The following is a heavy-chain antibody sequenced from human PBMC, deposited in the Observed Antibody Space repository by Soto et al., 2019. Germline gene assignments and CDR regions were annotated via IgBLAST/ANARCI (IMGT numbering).Heavy chain of an antibody. Sequence: PSETLSLTCTVSGGSINSFNWWSWVRQPPGKGLEWIGEISLGGNTSYNPSLKSRVAISIDRSKNQFSLELTSVTAADTAVYYCARPHYDSNTFYSFFDYWGQGTLVTVS. CDR3: ARPHYDSNTFYSFFDY. D-gene: IGHD3-22*01. CDR1: GGSINSFNW. CDR2: ISLGGNT. J-gene: IGHJ4*02. V-gene: IGHV4-4*02.